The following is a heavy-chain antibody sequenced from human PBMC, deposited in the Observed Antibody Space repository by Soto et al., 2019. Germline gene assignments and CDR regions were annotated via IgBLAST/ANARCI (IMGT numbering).Heavy chain of an antibody. CDR3: ARDGTGVSFDV. CDR2: ISGDGGST. J-gene: IGHJ3*01. D-gene: IGHD1-26*01. CDR1: GLTFSSYA. V-gene: IGHV3-23*01. Sequence: EVQLLESGGGLVQPGGSLILSCAASGLTFSSYAMSWFRQAPGKGLEWVSAISGDGGSTFYADSVKGRFTISRDNSENTLYLQMNSLRAEDTAVYYCARDGTGVSFDVWGQGTMVTVSS.